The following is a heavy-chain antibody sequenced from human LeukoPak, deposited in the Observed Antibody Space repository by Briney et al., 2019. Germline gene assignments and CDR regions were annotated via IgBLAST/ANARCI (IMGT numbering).Heavy chain of an antibody. D-gene: IGHD6-13*01. Sequence: PSETLSLTCTVSGASLSTYYWSWIRQPPGKGLDWIAYVYYSGITHYNPSLKSRVTISTDTSKNQFSLRLTSVTAADTAVYYCASGPYPAAGTDHQFDYWGQGTLVTVFS. CDR3: ASGPYPAAGTDHQFDY. J-gene: IGHJ4*02. CDR1: GASLSTYY. V-gene: IGHV4-59*01. CDR2: VYYSGIT.